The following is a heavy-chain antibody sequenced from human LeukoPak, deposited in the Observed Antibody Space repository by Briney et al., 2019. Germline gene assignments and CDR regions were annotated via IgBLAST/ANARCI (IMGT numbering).Heavy chain of an antibody. D-gene: IGHD3-22*01. V-gene: IGHV1-18*01. CDR3: ATNGHSRYLPPYDFDY. Sequence: GASVKVSCKASGYTFTSYGISWVRQAPGQGLEWMGWISAYNGNTNYAQKLQGRVTMTTDTSTSTAYMELRSLRSEDTAVYYCATNGHSRYLPPYDFDYWGQGTLVTVSS. J-gene: IGHJ4*02. CDR2: ISAYNGNT. CDR1: GYTFTSYG.